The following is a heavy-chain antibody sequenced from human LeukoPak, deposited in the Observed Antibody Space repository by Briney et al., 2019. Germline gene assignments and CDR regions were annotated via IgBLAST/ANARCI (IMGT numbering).Heavy chain of an antibody. V-gene: IGHV4-4*08. CDR2: IYTSGST. Sequence: SETLSLTCTVSGGSISNYYWSWIRQPPGKGLEWIGYIYTSGSTTHNPSLKSRVTISVDTSKNQFSLKLSSVTAADTAVYYCARDRGDGYNSGYFEYWGQGTLVTVSS. J-gene: IGHJ4*02. CDR1: GGSISNYY. D-gene: IGHD5-24*01. CDR3: ARDRGDGYNSGYFEY.